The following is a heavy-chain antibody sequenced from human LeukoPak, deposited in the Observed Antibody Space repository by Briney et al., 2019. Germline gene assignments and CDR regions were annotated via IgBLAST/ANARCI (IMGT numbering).Heavy chain of an antibody. D-gene: IGHD6-13*01. CDR1: GYRFTNYW. V-gene: IGHV5-51*01. CDR2: IYPGDSET. CDR3: ARGDSSIWYEY. Sequence: GESLKISCKGSGYRFTNYWIGWVRQMPGKGLEWMGIIYPGDSETRYSPXFQGQVTFSADKSISTAYLQWSSLKASDTAMYYCARGDSSIWYEYWGQGTLVTVSS. J-gene: IGHJ4*02.